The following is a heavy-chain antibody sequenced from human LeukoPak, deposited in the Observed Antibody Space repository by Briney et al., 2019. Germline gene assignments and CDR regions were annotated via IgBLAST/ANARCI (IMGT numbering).Heavy chain of an antibody. Sequence: SVKVSCKASGFTFTSSAMQWVRQARGQRLEWIGWIVVGSGNTNYAQKFQERVTITRDMSTSTAYMELSSLRSEDTAVYYCAAQSACSGGSCYSVGGDYYYYMDVWGKGTTVTVSS. CDR3: AAQSACSGGSCYSVGGDYYYYMDV. D-gene: IGHD2-15*01. J-gene: IGHJ6*03. CDR1: GFTFTSSA. V-gene: IGHV1-58*02. CDR2: IVVGSGNT.